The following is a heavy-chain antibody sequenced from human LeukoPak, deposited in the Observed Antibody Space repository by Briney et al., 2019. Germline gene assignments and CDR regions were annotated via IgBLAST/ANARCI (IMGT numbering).Heavy chain of an antibody. V-gene: IGHV3-21*01. Sequence: GGSLRLSCTASGFTFSSYSMNWVRQAPGKGLEWASSISTSSSYIYYADSVKGRFTISRDNARNSLYLQMNSLRDDDTAVYYCARAAGGTSRDYWGQGTLVTVSS. CDR3: ARAAGGTSRDY. J-gene: IGHJ4*02. D-gene: IGHD1-26*01. CDR1: GFTFSSYS. CDR2: ISTSSSYI.